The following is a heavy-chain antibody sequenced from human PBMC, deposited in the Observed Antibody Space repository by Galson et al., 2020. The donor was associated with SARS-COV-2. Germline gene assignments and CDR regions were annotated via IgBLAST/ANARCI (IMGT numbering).Heavy chain of an antibody. Sequence: SETLSLTCTVSGGSVSSGSYYWSWIRQPPGKGLEWIGYIYYSGSTSYNPSLKSRVTISVDTSKNQFSLRLRSVTAADTAMYFCARVLRSSTPDYWGQGTLVIVSS. D-gene: IGHD2-2*01. CDR1: GGSVSSGSYY. CDR3: ARVLRSSTPDY. V-gene: IGHV4-61*01. CDR2: IYYSGST. J-gene: IGHJ4*02.